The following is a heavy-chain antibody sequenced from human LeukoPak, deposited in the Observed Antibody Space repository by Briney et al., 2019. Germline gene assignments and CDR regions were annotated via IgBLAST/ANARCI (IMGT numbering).Heavy chain of an antibody. D-gene: IGHD2-21*01. V-gene: IGHV3-23*01. Sequence: GSLRLSCAASGFTFSSYAMSWVCQAPGKGLEWVSAISGSGGSTYYADSVKGRFTISRDNSKNTLYLQMNSLRAEDTAVYYYAKVLLPPPIYFDYWGQGTLVTVSS. CDR3: AKVLLPPPIYFDY. CDR2: ISGSGGST. J-gene: IGHJ4*02. CDR1: GFTFSSYA.